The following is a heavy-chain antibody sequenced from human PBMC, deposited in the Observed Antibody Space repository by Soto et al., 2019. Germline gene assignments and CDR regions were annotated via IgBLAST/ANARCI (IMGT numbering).Heavy chain of an antibody. D-gene: IGHD6-6*01. V-gene: IGHV4-34*01. CDR1: GGSFSGHY. Sequence: SETLSLTCAVYGGSFSGHYWSWIRQPPGKGLEWIGEINHSGSTNYNPSLKSRVTISVDTSKNQFSLKLSSVTAADTAVYYCARVGIAARPDAFDIWGQGTMVTVSS. CDR2: INHSGST. CDR3: ARVGIAARPDAFDI. J-gene: IGHJ3*02.